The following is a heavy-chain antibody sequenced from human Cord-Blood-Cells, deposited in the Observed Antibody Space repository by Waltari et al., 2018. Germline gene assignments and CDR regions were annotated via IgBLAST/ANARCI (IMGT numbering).Heavy chain of an antibody. J-gene: IGHJ3*02. CDR3: AIVDTAMVTPAFDI. D-gene: IGHD5-18*01. CDR2: IYYSGST. Sequence: QVQLPESGPGLVKPSVTLSLTCTFSGGSLCSGSHHCSWLRQPPGKGLEWIGYIYYSGSTNYNPSLKSRVTISVDTSKNQFSLKLSSVTAADTAVYYCAIVDTAMVTPAFDIWGQGTMVTVSS. CDR1: GGSLCSGSHH. V-gene: IGHV4-61*01.